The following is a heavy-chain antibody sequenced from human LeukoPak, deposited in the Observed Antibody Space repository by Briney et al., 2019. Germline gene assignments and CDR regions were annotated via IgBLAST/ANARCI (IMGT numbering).Heavy chain of an antibody. V-gene: IGHV2-70*01. Sequence: GSGPTLVNPTQTLTLTCTFSGFSLSTSGMCVSWIRQPPGKALEWLALIDWDDDKYYSTSLKTRLTISKGTSKNQVVLTMTNMDPVDTATYYCARIRVSTMVRGVIGPYDYWGQGTLVTVSS. CDR2: IDWDDDK. CDR3: ARIRVSTMVRGVIGPYDY. CDR1: GFSLSTSGMC. J-gene: IGHJ4*02. D-gene: IGHD3-10*01.